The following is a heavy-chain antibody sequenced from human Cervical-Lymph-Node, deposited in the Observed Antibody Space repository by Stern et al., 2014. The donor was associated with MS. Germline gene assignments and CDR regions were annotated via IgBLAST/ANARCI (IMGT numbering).Heavy chain of an antibody. Sequence: VQLVQSGPGLVKPSETLSLTCTVSGDSISSHFWSWMRQPPGKGLEWIGYIYYSGRTNYNPSLKSRVTISVDTSKNQFSLKVTSVTAADTAVYYCVRKDGDYWGQGTLVTVSS. CDR3: VRKDGDY. V-gene: IGHV4-59*11. J-gene: IGHJ4*02. CDR1: GDSISSHF. CDR2: IYYSGRT. D-gene: IGHD2-15*01.